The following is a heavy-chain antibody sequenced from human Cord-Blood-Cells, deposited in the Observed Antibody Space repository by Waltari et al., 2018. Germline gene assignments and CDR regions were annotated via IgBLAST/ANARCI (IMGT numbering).Heavy chain of an antibody. CDR1: GFTFSSYW. Sequence: EVQLVESGGGLVQPGGSLRLSCAASGFTFSSYWMSWVRQAPGKGLEWVANIKQDGSEKYYVDSVKGRFTISRDNAKNSLYLQMNSLRAEDTAVYYCARDREVGATGWFDPWGQGTLVTVSS. CDR2: IKQDGSEK. V-gene: IGHV3-7*01. J-gene: IGHJ5*02. CDR3: ARDREVGATGWFDP. D-gene: IGHD1-26*01.